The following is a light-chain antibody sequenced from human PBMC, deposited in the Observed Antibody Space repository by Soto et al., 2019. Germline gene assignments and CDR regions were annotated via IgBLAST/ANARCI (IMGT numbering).Light chain of an antibody. CDR1: QSISSY. Sequence: DIQMTQSPSSLSASVGDRVTITCRASQSISSYLNWYQQKPWKAPKLLIYAASSLQSGIPSRFSGSGSGTDFTLTISSLQPEDFATYYGQQSYSTLITFGQGTRLEIK. V-gene: IGKV1-39*01. J-gene: IGKJ5*01. CDR2: AAS. CDR3: QQSYSTLIT.